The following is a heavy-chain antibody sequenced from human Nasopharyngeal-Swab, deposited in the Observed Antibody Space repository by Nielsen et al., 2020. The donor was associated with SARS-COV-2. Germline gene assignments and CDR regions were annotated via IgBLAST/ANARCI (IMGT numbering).Heavy chain of an antibody. CDR1: GFTFDDYA. Sequence: GGSLRLSCAASGFTFDDYAMHWVRQAPGKGLEWVSGISWNSGSIGYADSVKGRFTLSSDNAKNSLYLQMNSLRAEDTALYYCAKELDIVVVPVAYGFGYYGMDVWGQGTTVTVSS. D-gene: IGHD2-2*03. J-gene: IGHJ6*02. CDR3: AKELDIVVVPVAYGFGYYGMDV. CDR2: ISWNSGSI. V-gene: IGHV3-9*01.